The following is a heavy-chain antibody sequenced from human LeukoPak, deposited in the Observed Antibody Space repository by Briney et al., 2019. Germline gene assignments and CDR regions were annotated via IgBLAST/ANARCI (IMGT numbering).Heavy chain of an antibody. CDR2: IKSDVSST. J-gene: IGHJ4*02. CDR1: GFTFSTDW. CDR3: TAIRPDY. D-gene: IGHD2-21*02. Sequence: GGSLRLSCAASGFTFSTDWMHWVRQAQGKGLVWVARIKSDVSSTDYAASVKGRFTISRDDANNILYLQMNSLRVEDTAVYYCTAIRPDYWGQGTVVTVSS. V-gene: IGHV3-74*01.